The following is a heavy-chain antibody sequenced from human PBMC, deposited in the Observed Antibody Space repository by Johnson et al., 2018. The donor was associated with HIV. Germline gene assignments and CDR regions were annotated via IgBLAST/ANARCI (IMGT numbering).Heavy chain of an antibody. CDR1: QFTFSSYY. V-gene: IGHV3-25*05. J-gene: IGHJ3*02. CDR3: ARDRGFFSLRARGAFDI. D-gene: IGHD3-10*01. CDR2: VNPNGGST. Sequence: VQLVESGGGLAKPAWSPRLSCAASQFTFSSYYMNCVRQAPGNGLELVGQVNPNGGSTYLIDSGKDRFNTSRDNAKNTLHLQMNSLRAEDTAVYYCARDRGFFSLRARGAFDIWGQGTMVTVSS.